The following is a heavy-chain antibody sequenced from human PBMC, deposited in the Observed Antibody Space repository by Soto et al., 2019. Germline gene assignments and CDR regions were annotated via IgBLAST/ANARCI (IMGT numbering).Heavy chain of an antibody. CDR3: ARSSMILPQTDAFDI. Sequence: SETLSLTCTVSGGSISSYYWSWIRQPPGKGLEWIGYIYYSGSTNYNPSLKSRVTISVDTSKNQFSLKLSSVTAADTAVYYCARSSMILPQTDAFDIWGQGTMVTVSS. D-gene: IGHD3-16*01. CDR2: IYYSGST. V-gene: IGHV4-59*01. J-gene: IGHJ3*02. CDR1: GGSISSYY.